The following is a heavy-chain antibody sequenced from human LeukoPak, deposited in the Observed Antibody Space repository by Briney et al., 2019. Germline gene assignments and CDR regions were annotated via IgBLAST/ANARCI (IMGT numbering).Heavy chain of an antibody. V-gene: IGHV3-9*01. CDR2: ISWNSGSI. D-gene: IGHD5-24*01. Sequence: GGSLRLSCAASGFTFDDYAMHWVRQAPGKGLEWGSGISWNSGSIGYADSVKGRFTISRDNAKNSLYLQMNSLRAEDTAVYYCAREAPRRGETRDGYRWGQGTLVTVSS. J-gene: IGHJ4*02. CDR3: AREAPRRGETRDGYR. CDR1: GFTFDDYA.